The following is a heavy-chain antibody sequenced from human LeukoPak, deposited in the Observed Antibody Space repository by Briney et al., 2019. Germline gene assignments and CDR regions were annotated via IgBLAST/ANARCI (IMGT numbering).Heavy chain of an antibody. D-gene: IGHD1-26*01. CDR2: ISAYNGNT. CDR1: GYTFTSYG. Sequence: ASVKVSCKASGYTFTSYGVSWVRQAPGQGLEWMGWISAYNGNTNYAQKFQGRVSMTADTSTSTAYMEVRSLRSDDTAVHYCARSGRGTYYYFDLWGQGTLVTVSS. V-gene: IGHV1-18*01. CDR3: ARSGRGTYYYFDL. J-gene: IGHJ4*02.